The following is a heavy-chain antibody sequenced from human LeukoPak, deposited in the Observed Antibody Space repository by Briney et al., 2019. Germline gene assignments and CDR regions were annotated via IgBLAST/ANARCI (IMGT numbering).Heavy chain of an antibody. CDR1: GFTFSSYG. CDR3: AKGGGGSPPGYSSGWYFDY. Sequence: GGSLRLSCAASGFTFSSYGMHWVRQAPGKGLEWVAVISYDGSNKYYADSVKGRFTISRDNSKNTLYLQMNSLRAEDTAVYYCAKGGGGSPPGYSSGWYFDYWGQGTLVTVSS. J-gene: IGHJ4*02. D-gene: IGHD6-19*01. CDR2: ISYDGSNK. V-gene: IGHV3-30*18.